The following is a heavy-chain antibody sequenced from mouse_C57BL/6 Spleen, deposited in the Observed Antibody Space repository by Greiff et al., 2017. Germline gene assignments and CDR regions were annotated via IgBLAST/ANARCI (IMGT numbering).Heavy chain of an antibody. D-gene: IGHD1-1*01. J-gene: IGHJ1*03. Sequence: EVQLQESGPGLVKPSQSLSLTCSVTGYSITSGYYWNWIRQFPGNKLEWMGYISYDGSNNYNPSLKNRISITRDTSKNQFFLKLNSVTTEDTATYYCARSSSYVGGYFDVWGTGTTVTVSS. CDR1: GYSITSGYY. CDR3: ARSSSYVGGYFDV. V-gene: IGHV3-6*01. CDR2: ISYDGSN.